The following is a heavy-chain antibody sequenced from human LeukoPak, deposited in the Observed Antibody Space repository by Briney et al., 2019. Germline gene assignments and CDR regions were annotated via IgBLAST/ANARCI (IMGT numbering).Heavy chain of an antibody. CDR2: IYPGDSDT. D-gene: IGHD1-1*01. V-gene: IGHV5-51*01. Sequence: GESLKISCKGSGYSFTTYWIAWVRQMPGKGLEWMGIIYPGDSDTRYSPSFQGQVTISADKSITTAYLQWSSLKASDTAMYYCARYRYNWNDIDYWGQGTLVSVSS. J-gene: IGHJ4*02. CDR3: ARYRYNWNDIDY. CDR1: GYSFTTYW.